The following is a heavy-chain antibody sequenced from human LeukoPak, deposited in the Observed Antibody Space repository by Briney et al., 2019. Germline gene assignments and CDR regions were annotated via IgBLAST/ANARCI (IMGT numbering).Heavy chain of an antibody. V-gene: IGHV4-59*01. J-gene: IGHJ5*02. CDR3: ARDAGGTWFDP. CDR1: GGSISTFS. CDR2: VNSNGGT. Sequence: SETLSLTCTVSGGSISTFSWNWIRQPPGQGLEWIGYVNSNGGTYNNPSLKSRVTVSLDMSKNQFSLKLSSAAAADTAVYYCARDAGGTWFDPWGQGILVTVSS.